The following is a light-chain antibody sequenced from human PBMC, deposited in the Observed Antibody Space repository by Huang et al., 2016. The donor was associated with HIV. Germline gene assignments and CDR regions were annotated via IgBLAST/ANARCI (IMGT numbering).Light chain of an antibody. CDR3: QQFGSSPPYS. V-gene: IGKV3-20*01. CDR2: GAS. CDR1: QSVTRNY. Sequence: EIVLTQSPDTLSLSPGERATVSCRASQSVTRNYLAWYQQRPGQAPKLLIDGASTRATGIPDRFSGSGTGTDFTLTISRLAPEDFAVYYCQQFGSSPPYSFGQGTKLEIK. J-gene: IGKJ2*03.